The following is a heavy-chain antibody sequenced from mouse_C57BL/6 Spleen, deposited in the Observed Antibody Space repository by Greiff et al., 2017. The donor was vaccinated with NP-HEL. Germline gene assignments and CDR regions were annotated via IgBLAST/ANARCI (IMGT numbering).Heavy chain of an antibody. V-gene: IGHV14-4*01. J-gene: IGHJ1*03. Sequence: EVKLQESGAELVRPGASVKLSCTASGFNIKDDYMHWVKQRPEQGLEWIGWIDPENGDTEYASKFQGKATITADTSSNTAYLQLSSLTSEDTAVYYCTHSNYGWYFDVWGTGTTVTVSS. CDR3: THSNYGWYFDV. CDR2: IDPENGDT. CDR1: GFNIKDDY. D-gene: IGHD2-5*01.